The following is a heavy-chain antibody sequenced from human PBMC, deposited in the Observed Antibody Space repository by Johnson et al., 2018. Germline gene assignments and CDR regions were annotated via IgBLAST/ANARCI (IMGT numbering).Heavy chain of an antibody. Sequence: QVQLQESGGGVVQPGRSLRLSCAASGFTFSNYGLNWVRQAPGKGLEWVAIIWHEGSDARYADSVKGRFTISRDNSKDTLYLEMNSLRAEDTATYTCARWRTSLYAVEVWGQVTTGTVSS. CDR1: GFTFSNYG. CDR3: ARWRTSLYAVEV. D-gene: IGHD2-2*01. J-gene: IGHJ6*02. CDR2: IWHEGSDA. V-gene: IGHV3-33*01.